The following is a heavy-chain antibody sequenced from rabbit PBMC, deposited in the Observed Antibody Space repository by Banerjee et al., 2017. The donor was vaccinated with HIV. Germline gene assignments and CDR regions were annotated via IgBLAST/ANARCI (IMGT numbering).Heavy chain of an antibody. CDR1: GFSFSSGYD. Sequence: QEQLEESGGDLVKPGASLTLTCTASGFSFSSGYDMCWVRQAPGKGLEWIGCMNAGTSGGSYYARWAKGRFTISKTSSTTVSLQMTSLTAADTATYFCARDLAGVIGWNFDLWGPGTLVTVS. J-gene: IGHJ4*01. D-gene: IGHD4-1*01. CDR2: MNAGTSGGS. CDR3: ARDLAGVIGWNFDL. V-gene: IGHV1S45*01.